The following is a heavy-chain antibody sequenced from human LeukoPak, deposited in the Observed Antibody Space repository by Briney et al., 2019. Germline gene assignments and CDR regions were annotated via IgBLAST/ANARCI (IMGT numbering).Heavy chain of an antibody. Sequence: GGSLRLSCAASGFTFSSYGMHWVRQAPGKGLEWVAVISYDGSNKYYADSVKGRFTISRDNSKNTLYLQMNSLRAEDTAVYYCARDEVAAADTFDYWGQGTLVTVSS. CDR1: GFTFSSYG. CDR3: ARDEVAAADTFDY. J-gene: IGHJ4*02. V-gene: IGHV3-30*03. D-gene: IGHD6-13*01. CDR2: ISYDGSNK.